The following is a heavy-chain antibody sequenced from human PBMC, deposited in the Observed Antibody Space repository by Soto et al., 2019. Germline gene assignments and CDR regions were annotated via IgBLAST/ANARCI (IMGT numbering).Heavy chain of an antibody. CDR3: ARGPRIRFLEWLTNWFDP. CDR1: GYTFTGYY. CDR2: INPNSGGT. V-gene: IGHV1-2*02. J-gene: IGHJ5*02. D-gene: IGHD3-3*01. Sequence: ASVKVSCKASGYTFTGYYMHWVRQAPGQGLEWMGWINPNSGGTNYAQKFQGRVTMTRDTSISTAYMELSRLRSDDTAVYYCARGPRIRFLEWLTNWFDPWRQGTLVTVSS.